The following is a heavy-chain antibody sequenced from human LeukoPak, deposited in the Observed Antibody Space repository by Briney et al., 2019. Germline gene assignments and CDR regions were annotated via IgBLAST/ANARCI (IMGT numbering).Heavy chain of an antibody. CDR3: AREGIVVVRGDGAFDI. V-gene: IGHV1-24*01. CDR2: FDPEDGET. Sequence: ASVKVSCKASGYTFTSYDINWVRQATGQGLEWMGGFDPEDGETIYAQKFQGRVTMTEDTSTDTAYMELSSLRSEDTAVYYCAREGIVVVRGDGAFDIWGQGTMVTVSS. J-gene: IGHJ3*02. CDR1: GYTFTSYD. D-gene: IGHD3-22*01.